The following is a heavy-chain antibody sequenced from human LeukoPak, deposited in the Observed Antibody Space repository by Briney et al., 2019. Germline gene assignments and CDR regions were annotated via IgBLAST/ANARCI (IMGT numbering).Heavy chain of an antibody. CDR1: GFTVSSNY. Sequence: PGGSLRLSCAASGFTVSSNYMSWVRQAPGKWLEWVSVIYSGGSTYYADSVKGRFTISRDNAKNSLYLQMNSLRAEDTAVYYCARWGDSSGSDAFDIRGQGTMVTVSS. CDR3: ARWGDSSGSDAFDI. D-gene: IGHD3-22*01. CDR2: IYSGGST. J-gene: IGHJ3*02. V-gene: IGHV3-66*01.